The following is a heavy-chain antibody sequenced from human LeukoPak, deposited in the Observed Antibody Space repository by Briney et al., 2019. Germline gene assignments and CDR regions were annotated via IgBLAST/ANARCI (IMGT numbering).Heavy chain of an antibody. J-gene: IGHJ4*02. CDR3: ARDGGYCSSTSCPFDY. D-gene: IGHD2-2*01. V-gene: IGHV3-21*01. Sequence: GGSLRLSCAASGFTFSSYAMSWVRQAPGKGLEWVSSISSSSSYIYYADSVKGRFTISRDNAKNSLYLQMNSLRAEDTAVYYCARDGGYCSSTSCPFDYWGQGTLVTVSS. CDR1: GFTFSSYA. CDR2: ISSSSSYI.